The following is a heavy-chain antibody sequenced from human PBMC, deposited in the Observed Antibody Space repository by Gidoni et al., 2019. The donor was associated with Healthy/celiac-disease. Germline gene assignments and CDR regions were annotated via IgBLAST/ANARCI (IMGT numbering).Heavy chain of an antibody. V-gene: IGHV3-48*01. Sequence: EVQLVESGGGLVQPGGSLRLSCAASGFTFSSYSMNWVRQAPGKGLEWVSYISSSSSTIYYADSVKGRFTISRDNAKNSLYLQMNSLRAEDTAVYYCARERASFLPANYYYYYMDVWGKGTTVTVSS. CDR3: ARERASFLPANYYYYYMDV. CDR1: GFTFSSYS. D-gene: IGHD2-21*01. CDR2: ISSSSSTI. J-gene: IGHJ6*03.